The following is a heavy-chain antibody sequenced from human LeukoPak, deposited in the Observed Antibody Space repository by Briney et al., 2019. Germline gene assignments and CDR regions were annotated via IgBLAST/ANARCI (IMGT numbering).Heavy chain of an antibody. Sequence: GGSLRLSCAASGFTFSSFWMNWVRHTPGKGLEWVANIEGDGSEKNYMDSVKGRFTISRDNAKRSLHLQMNSLRAEDTGVYYCAGGSGWLIDYWGKGPLVTVS. CDR1: GFTFSSFW. D-gene: IGHD6-19*01. V-gene: IGHV3-7*03. J-gene: IGHJ4*02. CDR3: AGGSGWLIDY. CDR2: IEGDGSEK.